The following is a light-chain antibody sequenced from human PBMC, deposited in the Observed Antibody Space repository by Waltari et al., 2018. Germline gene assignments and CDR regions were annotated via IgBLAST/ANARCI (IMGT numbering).Light chain of an antibody. Sequence: SYELTQPPSVSVSPGQTASIPCSGTKLGDKYASWYQQKPGQPPVLVIYQDSKRPSGIPERFSGSKSANTATLSISGTQAMDEADYYCQAWDSSTAYVFGTGTKVTVL. CDR1: KLGDKY. V-gene: IGLV3-1*01. CDR3: QAWDSSTAYV. J-gene: IGLJ1*01. CDR2: QDS.